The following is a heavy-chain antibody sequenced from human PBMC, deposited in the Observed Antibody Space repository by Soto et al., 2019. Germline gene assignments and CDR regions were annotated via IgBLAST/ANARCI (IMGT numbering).Heavy chain of an antibody. CDR2: IYYSGST. CDR3: ARLYYDFWSGSEAEFDY. J-gene: IGHJ4*02. D-gene: IGHD3-3*01. CDR1: GGSISSSSYY. V-gene: IGHV4-39*01. Sequence: QLQLQESGPGLVKPSETLSLTCTVSGGSISSSSYYWGWIRQPPGKGLEWIGSIYYSGSTYYNPSLKSRVTISVDTSKNQFSLKLSSVTAADTAVYYCARLYYDFWSGSEAEFDYWGQGTLVTVSS.